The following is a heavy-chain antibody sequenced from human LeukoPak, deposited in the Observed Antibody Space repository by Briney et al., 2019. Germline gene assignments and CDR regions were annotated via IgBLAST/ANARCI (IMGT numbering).Heavy chain of an antibody. D-gene: IGHD1-26*01. CDR3: ARDDNRIVGAKYAFDI. J-gene: IGHJ3*02. Sequence: SETLSLTCTVSGGSISSYYWSWIRQPAGKGLEWIGRIYTSGSTNYNPSLKSRVTMSVDTPKNQFSLKLSSVTAADTAVYYCARDDNRIVGAKYAFDIWGQGTMVTVSS. CDR2: IYTSGST. CDR1: GGSISSYY. V-gene: IGHV4-4*07.